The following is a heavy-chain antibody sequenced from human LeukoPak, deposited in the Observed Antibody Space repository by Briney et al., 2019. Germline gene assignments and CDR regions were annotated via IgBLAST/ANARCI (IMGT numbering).Heavy chain of an antibody. CDR2: IRSNTNSYAT. V-gene: IGHV3-73*01. D-gene: IGHD3-10*01. CDR3: TSWPGNAFDI. CDR1: GFTFSGSA. Sequence: PGGSLRLSCAASGFTFSGSALHWVRQASGKGLEWVGRIRSNTNSYATAYAASVKGRFTISRDDSKNTAYLQMNSLKTEDTAVYYCTSWPGNAFDIWGQGTMVTVSS. J-gene: IGHJ3*02.